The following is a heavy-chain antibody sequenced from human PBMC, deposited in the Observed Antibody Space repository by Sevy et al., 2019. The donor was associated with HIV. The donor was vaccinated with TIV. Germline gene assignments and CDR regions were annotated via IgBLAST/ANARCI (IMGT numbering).Heavy chain of an antibody. J-gene: IGHJ5*02. V-gene: IGHV3-23*01. D-gene: IGHD5-12*01. CDR2: ISGSGGST. CDR3: AKAKSAMATIFWFDP. Sequence: GGSLRLSCAASGFTFSSYAMSWVRQAPGKGLEWVSGISGSGGSTYYADSVKGRFTISRDNSKNTLYLQMNSLRAEDTAVYYCAKAKSAMATIFWFDPWGQGTLVTVSS. CDR1: GFTFSSYA.